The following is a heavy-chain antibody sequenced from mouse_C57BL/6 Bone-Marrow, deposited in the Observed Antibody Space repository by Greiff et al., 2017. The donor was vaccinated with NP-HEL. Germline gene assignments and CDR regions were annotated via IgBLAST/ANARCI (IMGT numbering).Heavy chain of an antibody. CDR1: GYTFTSYW. J-gene: IGHJ3*01. CDR3: ARWEGYYYGSTPWFAY. D-gene: IGHD1-1*01. V-gene: IGHV1-72*01. CDR2: IDPNSGGT. Sequence: QVQLKQPGAELVKPGASVKLSCKASGYTFTSYWMHWVKQRPGRGLEWIGRIDPNSGGTKYNEKFKSKATLTVDKPSSTAYMQLSSLTSEDSAVYYCARWEGYYYGSTPWFAYWGQGTLVTVSA.